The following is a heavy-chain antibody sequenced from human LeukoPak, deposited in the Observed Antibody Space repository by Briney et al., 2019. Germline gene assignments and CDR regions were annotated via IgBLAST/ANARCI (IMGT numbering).Heavy chain of an antibody. D-gene: IGHD3-10*01. V-gene: IGHV3-66*01. CDR2: IYSGGTT. J-gene: IGHJ4*02. CDR1: GFTVSSNY. Sequence: PGGSLRLSCAASGFTVSSNYMSWVRQAPGKGLEWVSVIYSGGTTYYADSVKGRFTISRDKSKNTLYLQMNSLRAEDTAVYYCAETSGSYFIFHNWGQGTLVTVSS. CDR3: AETSGSYFIFHN.